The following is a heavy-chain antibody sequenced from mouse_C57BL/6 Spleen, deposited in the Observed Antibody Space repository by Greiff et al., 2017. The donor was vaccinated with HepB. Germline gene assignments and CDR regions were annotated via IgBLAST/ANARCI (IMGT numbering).Heavy chain of an antibody. CDR1: GFTFSSYA. CDR2: ISSGGDYI. Sequence: EVQLQQSGEGLVKPGGSLKLSCAASGFTFSSYAMSWVRQTPEKRLEWVAYISSGGDYIYYADTVKGRFTISRDNARNTLYLQMSSLKSEDTAMYYCTRDNRPSVVAPRYWYFDVWGTGTTVTVSS. V-gene: IGHV5-9-1*02. D-gene: IGHD1-1*01. CDR3: TRDNRPSVVAPRYWYFDV. J-gene: IGHJ1*03.